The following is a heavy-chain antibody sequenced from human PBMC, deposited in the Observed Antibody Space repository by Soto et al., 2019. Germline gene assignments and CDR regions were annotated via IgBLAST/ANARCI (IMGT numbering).Heavy chain of an antibody. CDR3: ARVLGYDFWSGYPDAFDI. CDR2: ISAYNGNT. D-gene: IGHD3-3*01. Sequence: ASVKVSCKASGYTFTSYGISWVRQAPGQGXEWMGWISAYNGNTNYAQKLQGRVTMTTDTSTSTAYMELRSLRSDDTAVYYCARVLGYDFWSGYPDAFDIWGQGTMVTV. CDR1: GYTFTSYG. J-gene: IGHJ3*02. V-gene: IGHV1-18*01.